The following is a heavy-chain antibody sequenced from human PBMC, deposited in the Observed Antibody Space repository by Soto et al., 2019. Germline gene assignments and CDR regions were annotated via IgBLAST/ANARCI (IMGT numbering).Heavy chain of an antibody. CDR3: ASNGGAHYDSSGYHYALDY. V-gene: IGHV5-10-1*01. Sequence: GESLKIPCKGSGYSFRNNWITWVRQMPGKGLEWMGRIDLTDSYTSYSPSFQGHIYFSADTSINTSYLQWSSLRASDTAMYYCASNGGAHYDSSGYHYALDYWGQGTPVTVSS. CDR2: IDLTDSYT. CDR1: GYSFRNNW. D-gene: IGHD3-22*01. J-gene: IGHJ4*02.